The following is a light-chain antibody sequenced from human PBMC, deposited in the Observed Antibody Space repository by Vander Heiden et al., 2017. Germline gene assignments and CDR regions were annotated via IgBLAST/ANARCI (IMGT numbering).Light chain of an antibody. J-gene: IGLJ1*01. CDR3: AAWDDLLNGPYV. CDR1: GSTIGSNT. CDR2: RNN. Sequence: QSVLTQPPSASGTPGQRITISCSGSGSTIGSNTLNWYQQLPGTAPKLLIYRNNQRPSGVPDRFSGSKSGTSASLAISGLRSEDEADYYCAAWDDLLNGPYVFGTATKVTVL. V-gene: IGLV1-44*01.